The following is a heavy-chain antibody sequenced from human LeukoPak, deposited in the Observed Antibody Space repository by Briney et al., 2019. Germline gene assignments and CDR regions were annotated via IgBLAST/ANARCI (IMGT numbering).Heavy chain of an antibody. CDR2: IYYSGST. CDR3: ARFGSSTWYKGAFDI. J-gene: IGHJ3*02. CDR1: SGSISSGGYY. Sequence: SETLSLTCTVSSGSISSGGYYWTWIRQHPGKGLEWIGYIYYSGSTSYNPSLKSRLTMSVDTSKNQFSLNLTSVTAADTAVYYCARFGSSTWYKGAFDIWGQGTMVTVAS. D-gene: IGHD1-1*01. V-gene: IGHV4-31*03.